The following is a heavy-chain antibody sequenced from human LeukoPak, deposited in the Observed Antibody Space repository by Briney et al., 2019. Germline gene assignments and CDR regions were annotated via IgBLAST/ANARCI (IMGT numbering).Heavy chain of an antibody. CDR2: IIPIFGTA. CDR1: GGTFSSYA. V-gene: IGHV1-69*05. D-gene: IGHD3-10*01. J-gene: IGHJ6*03. Sequence: GASVKVSCKASGGTFSSYAISWVRQAPGQGLEWMGGIIPIFGTANYAQKFQGRVTITTDESTSTAYMELSSLRSEGTAVYYCATEKYYYGSAYYMDVWGKGTTVTVSS. CDR3: ATEKYYYGSAYYMDV.